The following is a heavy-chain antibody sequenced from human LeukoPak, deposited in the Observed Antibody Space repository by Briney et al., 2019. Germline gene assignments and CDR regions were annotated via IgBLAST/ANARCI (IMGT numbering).Heavy chain of an antibody. CDR1: GGSISSYY. D-gene: IGHD6-19*01. CDR3: ASSIGYSSGWPNDY. CDR2: IYYSGST. J-gene: IGHJ4*02. V-gene: IGHV4-59*01. Sequence: PSETLSLTCTVSGGSISSYYWSWIRQPPGKGLEWIGYIYYSGSTNYNPSLKSRVTISADTSKNQFSLKLSSVTAADTAVYYCASSIGYSSGWPNDYWGQGTLVTVSS.